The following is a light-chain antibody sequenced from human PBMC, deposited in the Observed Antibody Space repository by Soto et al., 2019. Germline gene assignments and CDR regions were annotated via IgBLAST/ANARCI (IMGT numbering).Light chain of an antibody. CDR1: QDIGDW. J-gene: IGKJ5*01. CDR3: QQYRTDSST. V-gene: IGKV1-12*01. Sequence: DIQMTQSPSSVSASVGDRVTIACRASQDIGDWLVWYQQKPGKTPKVLIYAASSLQSGVPSRFSGGGSGTEFTLTISSLEPDDFATYYCQQYRTDSSTFGQGTRLEIK. CDR2: AAS.